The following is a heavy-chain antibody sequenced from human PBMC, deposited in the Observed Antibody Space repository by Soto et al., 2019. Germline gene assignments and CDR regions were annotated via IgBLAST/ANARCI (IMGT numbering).Heavy chain of an antibody. D-gene: IGHD6-13*01. CDR2: IYTSGST. J-gene: IGHJ5*02. V-gene: IGHV4-4*07. Sequence: SETLSLTCTVSGGSISSYYWSWIRQPAGKGLEWIGRIYTSGSTNYNPSLKSRVTMSVDTSKNQSSLKLSSVTAADTAVYYCARGRRWAAAAGYLYNWFDPWGQGTLVTVSS. CDR3: ARGRRWAAAAGYLYNWFDP. CDR1: GGSISSYY.